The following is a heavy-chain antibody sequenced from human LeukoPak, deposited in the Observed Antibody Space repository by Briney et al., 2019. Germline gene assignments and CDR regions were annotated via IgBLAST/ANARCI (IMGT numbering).Heavy chain of an antibody. CDR1: GDSVSSNSAA. D-gene: IGHD3-10*01. Sequence: SQTLSLTCAISGDSVSSNSAAWHWSRQSPSRGGESLGRTYYRPKWYNDYAVSVKSRITINPDTSKTQFSLQLNSVTPEETAVYYCARDLSSITMVRGVIIVGLYYFDYWGQGTLVTVSS. CDR3: ARDLSSITMVRGVIIVGLYYFDY. J-gene: IGHJ4*02. CDR2: TYYRPKWYN. V-gene: IGHV6-1*01.